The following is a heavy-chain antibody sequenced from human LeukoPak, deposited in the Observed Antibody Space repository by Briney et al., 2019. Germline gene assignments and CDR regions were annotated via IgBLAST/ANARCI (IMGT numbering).Heavy chain of an antibody. D-gene: IGHD3-22*01. CDR2: IYTSGST. CDR1: GGSISSGSYY. V-gene: IGHV4-61*02. Sequence: SSETLSLTCTVSGGSISSGSYYWSWIRQPAGKGLEWIGRIYTSGSTNYNPSLKSRVTTSVDTSKNQFSLKLSSVTAADTAVYYCARDRSYYGGFDYWGQGTLVTVSS. CDR3: ARDRSYYGGFDY. J-gene: IGHJ4*02.